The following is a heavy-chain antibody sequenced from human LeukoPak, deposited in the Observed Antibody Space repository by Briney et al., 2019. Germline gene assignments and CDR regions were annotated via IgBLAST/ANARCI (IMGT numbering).Heavy chain of an antibody. CDR3: ATAKDVGL. CDR2: ISYDGSNK. D-gene: IGHD3/OR15-3a*01. CDR1: GFTFSSYG. J-gene: IGHJ4*02. Sequence: PGGSLILSCAASGFTFSSYGMHWVRQAPGKGLEWVAVISYDGSNKYYADSVKGRFTISRDNSKNTLYLQMNSLRAEDTAVYYCATAKDVGLGGQGTLVTVSS. V-gene: IGHV3-30*03.